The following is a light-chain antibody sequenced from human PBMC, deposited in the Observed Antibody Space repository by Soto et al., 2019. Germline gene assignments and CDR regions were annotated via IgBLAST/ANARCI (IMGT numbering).Light chain of an antibody. CDR1: QSVTNS. CDR3: QQHISWPLT. J-gene: IGKJ4*01. V-gene: IGKV3-11*01. CDR2: DAS. Sequence: EIVLTQSPATLSLSPGERATLSCRASQSVTNSLAWYQQKPGQAPRLLVYDASNRATGIPTRFSGSGSGTDFTLTISSLEPEDFAVYYCQQHISWPLTFGGGTKVEIK.